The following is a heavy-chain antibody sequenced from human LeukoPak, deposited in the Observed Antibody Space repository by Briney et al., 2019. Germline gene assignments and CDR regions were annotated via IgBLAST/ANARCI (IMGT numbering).Heavy chain of an antibody. J-gene: IGHJ4*02. Sequence: SETLSLTCTVSGGSISSSSYYWGWIRQPPGKGLEWIGYIYYSGSTNYNPSLKSRVTISVDTSKNEFSLKLSSVTAADTAVYYCARAGEAYATYDHWGQGTLVTVSS. D-gene: IGHD5-24*01. CDR3: ARAGEAYATYDH. V-gene: IGHV4-61*05. CDR1: GGSISSSSYY. CDR2: IYYSGST.